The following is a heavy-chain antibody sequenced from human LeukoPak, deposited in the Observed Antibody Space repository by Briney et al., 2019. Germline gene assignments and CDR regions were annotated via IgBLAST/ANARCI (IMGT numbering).Heavy chain of an antibody. CDR3: AKPPPFQSTMIIY. D-gene: IGHD3-22*01. V-gene: IGHV3-23*01. Sequence: PGGSLRLSCTASGFTFGDYPMSWFRQAPGKGLEWVSAISGSGGSTYYADSVKGRFTISRDNSKNTLYLQMNSLRAEDTAVYYCAKPPPFQSTMIIYWGQGTLVTVSS. J-gene: IGHJ4*02. CDR1: GFTFGDYP. CDR2: ISGSGGST.